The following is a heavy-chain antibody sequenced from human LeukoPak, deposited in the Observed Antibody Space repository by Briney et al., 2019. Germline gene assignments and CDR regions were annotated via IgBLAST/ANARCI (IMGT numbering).Heavy chain of an antibody. Sequence: ASVKVSCKPSGYTFTNYYIHWVRQAPGQGPEWVGWINPASAGAAFAPKFQGRVSMTWDSSITTAFMDLTSLRSDDTAIYYCARQLGNYYRAFDFWGQGTLVTVSS. V-gene: IGHV1-2*02. CDR2: INPASAGA. J-gene: IGHJ4*02. D-gene: IGHD6-6*01. CDR1: GYTFTNYY. CDR3: ARQLGNYYRAFDF.